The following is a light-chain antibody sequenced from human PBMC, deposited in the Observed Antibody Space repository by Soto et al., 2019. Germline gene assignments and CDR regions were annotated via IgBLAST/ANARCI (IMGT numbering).Light chain of an antibody. CDR3: CSYAGSSTYYV. CDR1: SSDVGNYNL. J-gene: IGLJ1*01. Sequence: QSVLTQPASVSGSPGQSITISCTGTSSDVGNYNLVSWYQQHPGKAPKLMIYEGSKRPSGVSNRFSASKSGNTAPLTISGLQAEDEADYYCCSYAGSSTYYVFGTGTKVTVL. CDR2: EGS. V-gene: IGLV2-23*01.